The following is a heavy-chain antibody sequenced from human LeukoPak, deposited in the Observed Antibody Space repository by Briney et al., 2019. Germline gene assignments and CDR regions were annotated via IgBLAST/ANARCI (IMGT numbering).Heavy chain of an antibody. V-gene: IGHV4-34*01. Sequence: PSETLSLTCAVYGGSFSGYYWSWIRQPPGEGLEWIGEINHSGSTNYNPSLKSRVTISVDTSKNQFSLKLSSVTAADTAVYYCARVSRGYYGSGSYRYYFDYWGQGTLVTVSS. CDR1: GGSFSGYY. D-gene: IGHD3-10*01. CDR2: INHSGST. J-gene: IGHJ4*02. CDR3: ARVSRGYYGSGSYRYYFDY.